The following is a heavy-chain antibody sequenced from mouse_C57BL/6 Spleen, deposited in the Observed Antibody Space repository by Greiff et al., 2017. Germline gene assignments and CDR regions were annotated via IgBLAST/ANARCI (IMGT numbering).Heavy chain of an antibody. V-gene: IGHV1-26*01. Sequence: EVQLQQSGPELVKPGASVKISCKASGYTFTDYYMNWVKQSHGKSLEWIGDINPNNGGTSYNQKFKGKATLTVDKSSSTAYMELRSLTSEDSAVYYCGYDYNWYFDVWGTGTTVTVSS. CDR1: GYTFTDYY. J-gene: IGHJ1*03. D-gene: IGHD2-4*01. CDR2: INPNNGGT. CDR3: GYDYNWYFDV.